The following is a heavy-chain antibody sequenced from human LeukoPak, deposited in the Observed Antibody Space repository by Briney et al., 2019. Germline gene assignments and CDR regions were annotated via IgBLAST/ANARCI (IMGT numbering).Heavy chain of an antibody. D-gene: IGHD1-7*01. J-gene: IGHJ6*04. Sequence: SETLSLTCAVYGGSFSNYYCSWIRQPPGKGLEWIGEINDSGRTNYNPSLMSRVTVSVDTSKKQFSLRLTSVTATDTAVYYCARRWNYGRNLDIDVWGKGATVSVSS. CDR1: GGSFSNYY. CDR2: INDSGRT. V-gene: IGHV4-34*01. CDR3: ARRWNYGRNLDIDV.